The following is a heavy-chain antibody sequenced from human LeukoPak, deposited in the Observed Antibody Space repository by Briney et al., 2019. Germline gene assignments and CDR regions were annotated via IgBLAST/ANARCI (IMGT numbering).Heavy chain of an antibody. CDR2: IYYSGTT. Sequence: SETLSLTCTVSGAPISSSRYYWGWIRQPPGKGLEWIGSIYYSGTTYYNPSLKSRVTISVDTSKNQFSLQLSSATAADTAVYYCARDNDDGSGTPGDYWGQGTLVTVSS. CDR3: ARDNDDGSGTPGDY. V-gene: IGHV4-39*07. CDR1: GAPISSSRYY. D-gene: IGHD3-22*01. J-gene: IGHJ4*02.